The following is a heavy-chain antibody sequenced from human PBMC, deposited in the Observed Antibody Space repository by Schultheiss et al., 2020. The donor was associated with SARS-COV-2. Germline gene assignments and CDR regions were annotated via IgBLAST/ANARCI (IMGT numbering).Heavy chain of an antibody. J-gene: IGHJ1*01. CDR2: IYYSGST. CDR1: GGSFSGYY. Sequence: SETLSLTCAVYGGSFSGYYWSWIRQPPGKGLEWIGYIYYSGSTNYNPSLKSRVTISVDTSKNQFSLKLSSVTAADTAVYYCARDRGGGTAEYFQHWGQGTLVTVSS. CDR3: ARDRGGGTAEYFQH. D-gene: IGHD4-23*01. V-gene: IGHV4-59*01.